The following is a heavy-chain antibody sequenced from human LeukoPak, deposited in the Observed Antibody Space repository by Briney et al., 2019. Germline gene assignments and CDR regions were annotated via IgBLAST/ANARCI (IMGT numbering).Heavy chain of an antibody. J-gene: IGHJ6*02. CDR2: INSYGSNT. CDR3: ASSPVGLWSGDHYGMDI. V-gene: IGHV3-74*01. D-gene: IGHD3-3*01. Sequence: GGSLRLSCAASGFTFSSYWMHWVRQAPGEGLAWVSHINSYGSNTTYADSVKGRFTISRDNAKNTLYLQMNSLSVEDTALYYCASSPVGLWSGDHYGMDIWGQGTTVTVSS. CDR1: GFTFSSYW.